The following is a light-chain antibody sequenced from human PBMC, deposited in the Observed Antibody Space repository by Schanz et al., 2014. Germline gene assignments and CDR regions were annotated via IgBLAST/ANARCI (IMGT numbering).Light chain of an antibody. J-gene: IGLJ2*01. Sequence: QSVLTQPPSVSGAPGQRVTISCTGSSSNIGAGYDVHWYQQLPGTAPKLLIYGNSNRPSGVPDRFSGSKSGNTAFLTISGLQAEDEADYFCCSYEGENTRFGGGTKLTVL. CDR2: GNS. CDR3: CSYEGENTR. V-gene: IGLV1-40*01. CDR1: SSNIGAGYD.